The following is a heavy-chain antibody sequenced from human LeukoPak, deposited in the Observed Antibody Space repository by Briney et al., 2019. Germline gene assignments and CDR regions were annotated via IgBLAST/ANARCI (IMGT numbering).Heavy chain of an antibody. D-gene: IGHD5-18*01. CDR1: GFTFSSYT. J-gene: IGHJ4*02. V-gene: IGHV3-21*01. CDR2: ISSSSSYI. CDR3: ARGVPPGYSYDYFDY. Sequence: PGGSLRLSCAASGFTFSSYTMNWVRQAPGKGLEWVSSISSSSSYIYYADSVKGRFTISRDNAKNSLYLQMNSLRAEDTAVYYCARGVPPGYSYDYFDYWGQGTLVTVSS.